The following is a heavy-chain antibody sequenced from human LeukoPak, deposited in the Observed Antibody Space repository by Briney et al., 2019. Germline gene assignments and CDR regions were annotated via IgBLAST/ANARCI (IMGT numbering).Heavy chain of an antibody. Sequence: ASVKVSCKASGYTFTGYYMHWVRQAPGQGLEWMGWINPNSGGTNYAQKFQGRVTMTSDTSISTAYMELSRLRPDDTAVYYCARGGAPPLYSWAAAVYSWLDPWGQGALVTVSS. CDR2: INPNSGGT. CDR1: GYTFTGYY. J-gene: IGHJ5*02. V-gene: IGHV1-2*02. D-gene: IGHD6-13*01. CDR3: ARGGAPPLYSWAAAVYSWLDP.